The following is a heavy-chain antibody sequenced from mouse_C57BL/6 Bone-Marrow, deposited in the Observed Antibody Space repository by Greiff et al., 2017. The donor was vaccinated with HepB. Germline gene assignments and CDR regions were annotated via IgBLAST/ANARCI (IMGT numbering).Heavy chain of an antibody. Sequence: EVMLVESGGDLVKTGGSLKLSCAASGFTFSTYGMSWVRQTPDKRLEWVATISSGGTYTYYLDSVKGRFTISRDNAKNTLYLQMSSLKSEDTAMYYCARRSYYYGSSSFDYWGQGTTLTVSS. V-gene: IGHV5-6*02. CDR1: GFTFSTYG. D-gene: IGHD1-1*01. CDR2: ISSGGTYT. J-gene: IGHJ2*01. CDR3: ARRSYYYGSSSFDY.